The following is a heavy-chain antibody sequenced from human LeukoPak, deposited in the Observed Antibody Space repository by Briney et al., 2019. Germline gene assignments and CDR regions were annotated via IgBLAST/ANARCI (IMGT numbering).Heavy chain of an antibody. Sequence: VKVSCQASGYTFTGYYMHWVRQAPGQGLEWMGWINPNSGGTNYAQKFQGRVTMTRDTSISTAYMELSRLRSDDTAVYYCAREDGAGSGSYWFDPWGQGTLVAVSS. CDR2: INPNSGGT. V-gene: IGHV1-2*02. CDR3: AREDGAGSGSYWFDP. D-gene: IGHD3-10*01. J-gene: IGHJ5*02. CDR1: GYTFTGYY.